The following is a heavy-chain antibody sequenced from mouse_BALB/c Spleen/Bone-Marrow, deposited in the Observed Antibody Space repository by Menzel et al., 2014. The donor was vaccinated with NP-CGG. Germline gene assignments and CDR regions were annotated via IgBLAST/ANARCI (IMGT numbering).Heavy chain of an antibody. CDR2: IYPGSGST. CDR3: ARGYCGSSCYFDY. J-gene: IGHJ2*01. CDR1: GYTFTDYV. V-gene: IGHV1-77*01. Sequence: QVQLQQSGPELVKPGASVKMSCKASGYTFTDYVISWVKLRTGQGLEWIGEIYPGSGSTYYNEKFKGKATLTADKSSSTAYMQLSSLTSEDSAVYFCARGYCGSSCYFDYWGQGTTLTVSS. D-gene: IGHD1-1*01.